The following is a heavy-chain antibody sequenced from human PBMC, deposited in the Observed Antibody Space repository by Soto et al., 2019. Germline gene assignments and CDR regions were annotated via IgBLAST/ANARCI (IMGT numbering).Heavy chain of an antibody. D-gene: IGHD1-26*01. CDR2: IIDSGGNT. Sequence: GGSLRLSCAASGFTFSSYAMSWVRQAPGKGLEWVSAIIDSGGNTYYADSVKGRFTISRDNSKNTLYLQMNSLGAEDTAVYYCARDFVVGGPTINYYYGMDVWGQGTTVTVSS. CDR3: ARDFVVGGPTINYYYGMDV. V-gene: IGHV3-23*01. J-gene: IGHJ6*02. CDR1: GFTFSSYA.